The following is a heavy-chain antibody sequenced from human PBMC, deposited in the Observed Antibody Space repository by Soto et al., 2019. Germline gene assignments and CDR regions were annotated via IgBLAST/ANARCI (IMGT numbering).Heavy chain of an antibody. CDR3: ARDSSGYGWFDP. CDR1: GDSISRGGYF. V-gene: IGHV4-31*03. CDR2: VYSSGTT. J-gene: IGHJ5*02. D-gene: IGHD5-12*01. Sequence: QVQLQESGPGLVKTSQTLSLTCTVSGDSISRGGYFWTWISQHPGKGLEWIGNVYSSGTTYYNPSLKSRVTISVDTSKNQFSLKLSSVTAADTAIYHCARDSSGYGWFDPWGQGTLVTVSS.